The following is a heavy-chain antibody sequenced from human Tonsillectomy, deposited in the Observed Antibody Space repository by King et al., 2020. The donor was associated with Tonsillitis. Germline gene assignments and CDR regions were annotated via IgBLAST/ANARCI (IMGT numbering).Heavy chain of an antibody. Sequence: QLQESGPGLVKPSETLSLTCTVSGGSVSSGSYYWSWIRQPPGKGLEWIGYIYYSGSTNYNPSLKSRVTISVDTSKNQFSLKLSSVTAADTAVYYCARYGSGRPALDYWGQGTLVTVAS. CDR2: IYYSGST. V-gene: IGHV4-61*01. J-gene: IGHJ4*02. D-gene: IGHD3-10*01. CDR1: GGSVSSGSYY. CDR3: ARYGSGRPALDY.